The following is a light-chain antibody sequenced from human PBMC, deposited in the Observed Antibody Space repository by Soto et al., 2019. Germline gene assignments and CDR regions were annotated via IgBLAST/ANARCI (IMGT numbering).Light chain of an antibody. J-gene: IGLJ1*01. CDR2: DVN. CDR3: CSYAGSYSYA. CDR1: SSDVGGFNY. V-gene: IGLV2-11*01. Sequence: QSALTQPSSVSGSPGQSVTISCTGTSSDVGGFNYVSWYQQHPGKAPKLTIYDVNKRPSGVTDRFSGSKSGSTASLTISGLQAEDEADYFCCSYAGSYSYAFATGTKLTVL.